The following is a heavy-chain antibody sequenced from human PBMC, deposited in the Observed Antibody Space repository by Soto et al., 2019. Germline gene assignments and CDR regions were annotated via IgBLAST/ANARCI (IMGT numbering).Heavy chain of an antibody. D-gene: IGHD6-19*01. Sequence: AGGSLRLSCAASGFPFSSYAMHWVRLAPGKGLEWVAVISYDGSNKYFADSVKGRFTISRDNSKNTMYLQMNSLRADDTAVYYCARADPQGRWLAAAFDIWGQGTMVTVSS. CDR3: ARADPQGRWLAAAFDI. CDR2: ISYDGSNK. V-gene: IGHV3-30-3*01. CDR1: GFPFSSYA. J-gene: IGHJ3*02.